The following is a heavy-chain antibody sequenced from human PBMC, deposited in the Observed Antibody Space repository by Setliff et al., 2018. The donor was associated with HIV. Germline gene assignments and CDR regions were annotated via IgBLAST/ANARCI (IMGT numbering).Heavy chain of an antibody. CDR3: ATIRAYYYDSSGQEYFQH. V-gene: IGHV1-24*01. CDR1: GYTLTELS. J-gene: IGHJ1*01. D-gene: IGHD3-22*01. Sequence: ASVKVSCKVSGYTLTELSMHWVRQAPGKGLEWMGYFDPEDGETVYAQKFQGRVTMTEDTSTDTAYMELSSLRSEDTAMYYCATIRAYYYDSSGQEYFQHWGHGTLVTVSS. CDR2: FDPEDGET.